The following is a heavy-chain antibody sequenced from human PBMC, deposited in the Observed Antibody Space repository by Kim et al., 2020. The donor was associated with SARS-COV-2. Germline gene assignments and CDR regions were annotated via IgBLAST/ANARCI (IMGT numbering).Heavy chain of an antibody. CDR2: ISSSSSYI. Sequence: GGSLRLSCAASGFTFSSYSMNWVRQAPGKGLEWVSSISSSSSYIYYADSVKGRFTISRDNAKNSLYLQMNSLRAEDTAVYYCARMYITTISFDIWGQGTMVTVSS. D-gene: IGHD3-3*01. V-gene: IGHV3-21*01. CDR1: GFTFSSYS. CDR3: ARMYITTISFDI. J-gene: IGHJ3*02.